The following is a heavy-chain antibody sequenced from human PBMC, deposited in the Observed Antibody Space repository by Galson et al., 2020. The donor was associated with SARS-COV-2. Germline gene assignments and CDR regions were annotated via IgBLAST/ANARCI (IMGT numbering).Heavy chain of an antibody. V-gene: IGHV3-7*01. CDR2: IDEDGDEK. D-gene: IGHD5-18*01. CDR3: ARDSDGYSS. Sequence: GGSLRLSCAASGFTFSGDWLSWVRQAPGKGLEWVANIDEDGDEKNYVDSVKGRFTISRDNAKNSLYLQMNSLRGEDTAVYYCARDSDGYSSWGQGTLVTVSS. CDR1: GFTFSGDW. J-gene: IGHJ4*02.